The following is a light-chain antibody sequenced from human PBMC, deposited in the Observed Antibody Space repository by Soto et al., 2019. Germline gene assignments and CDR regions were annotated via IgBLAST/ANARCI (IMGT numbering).Light chain of an antibody. Sequence: EIVMTQSPATLSVSPGERATLSCRASQSVSNNLAWYQQKPGQAPRLLIYGASTRATGIPARFSGSGSGTEFTLTISSLQSEDFAVYYCQQYKNWPSYTFGQGTKLEIK. CDR2: GAS. V-gene: IGKV3-15*01. CDR1: QSVSNN. J-gene: IGKJ2*01. CDR3: QQYKNWPSYT.